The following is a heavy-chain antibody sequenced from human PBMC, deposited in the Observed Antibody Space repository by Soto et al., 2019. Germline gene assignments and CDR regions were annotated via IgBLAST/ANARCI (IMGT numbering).Heavy chain of an antibody. Sequence: QVQLVESGGGVVQPGRSLRLSCAASGFTFSSYGMHWVRQAPGKGLEWVAVISYDGSNKYYADSVKGQFTISRDNSKNTLYLQMNSLRAEDTAVYYCAKDPDYGDYGYYFDYWGQGTLVTVSS. V-gene: IGHV3-30*18. CDR1: GFTFSSYG. J-gene: IGHJ4*02. CDR2: ISYDGSNK. CDR3: AKDPDYGDYGYYFDY. D-gene: IGHD4-17*01.